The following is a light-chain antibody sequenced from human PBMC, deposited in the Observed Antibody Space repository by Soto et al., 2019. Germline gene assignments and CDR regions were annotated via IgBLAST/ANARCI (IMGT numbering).Light chain of an antibody. CDR1: SSDVGAYNC. V-gene: IGLV2-11*01. CDR3: CSHAGRYTLV. J-gene: IGLJ2*01. Sequence: QSALTQPRSVSGSPGQSVTISCTGTSSDVGAYNCVSWYQQHPGKAPKLMIYDVTNRPSGVPDRFSGSKSGNTASLTISGLQAEDEAEYYCCSHAGRYTLVSGGGTQLTVL. CDR2: DVT.